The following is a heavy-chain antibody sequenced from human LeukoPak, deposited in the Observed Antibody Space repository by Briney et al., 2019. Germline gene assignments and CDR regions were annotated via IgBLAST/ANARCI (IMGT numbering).Heavy chain of an antibody. V-gene: IGHV4-59*01. D-gene: IGHD3-22*01. CDR1: GGSISSYY. CDR2: IYYSGST. CDR3: ARVGYYYDSSGYPNWFDP. J-gene: IGHJ5*02. Sequence: QSSETLSLTCTVSGGSISSYYWSWIRQPPGKGLEWIGYIYYSGSTNYNPSLKGRVTISVDTSKNQFSLKLSSVTAADTAVYYCARVGYYYDSSGYPNWFDPWGQGTLVTVSS.